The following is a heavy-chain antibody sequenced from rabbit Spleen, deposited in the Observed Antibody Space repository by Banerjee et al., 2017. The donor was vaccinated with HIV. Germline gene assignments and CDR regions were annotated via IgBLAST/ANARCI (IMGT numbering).Heavy chain of an antibody. CDR2: IDTGSSGFT. V-gene: IGHV1S45*01. J-gene: IGHJ6*01. CDR1: GFSFSNKAV. CDR3: ARDTGTSFSSYGMDL. Sequence: QEQLMESGGGLVKPEGSLKLSCTASGFSFSNKAVMCWVRQAPGKGLEWIACIDTGSSGFTYFASWAKGRFTISKSSSTSVTLQMTSLTAADTATYFCARDTGTSFSSYGMDLWGQGTLVTVS. D-gene: IGHD8-1*01.